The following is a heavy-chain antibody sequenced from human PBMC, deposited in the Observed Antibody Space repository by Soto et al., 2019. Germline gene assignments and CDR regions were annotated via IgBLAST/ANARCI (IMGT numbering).Heavy chain of an antibody. CDR2: IYSGGST. D-gene: IGHD3-16*01. CDR3: ARDPWAAGY. CDR1: GFTVSTKY. Sequence: EVQLVESGGGLVQPGGSLRLSCAASGFTVSTKYMSWVRQAPGKGLEWVSVIYSGGSTFYADSVRGRFTISRDNSKNTVNLHMNSLGAEDTAVYYCARDPWAAGYWGQGTLVTVSS. V-gene: IGHV3-66*01. J-gene: IGHJ4*02.